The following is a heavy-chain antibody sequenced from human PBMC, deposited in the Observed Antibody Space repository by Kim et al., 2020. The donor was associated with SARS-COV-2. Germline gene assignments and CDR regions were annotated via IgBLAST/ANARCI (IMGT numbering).Heavy chain of an antibody. CDR1: GFTFSSYW. J-gene: IGHJ5*02. CDR2: IKQDGSEK. D-gene: IGHD1-26*01. V-gene: IGHV3-7*03. Sequence: LSLTCAASGFTFSSYWMSWVRQAPGKGLEWVANIKQDGSEKYYVDSVKGRFTISRDNAKNSLYLQMNSLRDEDTAVYYCARDLTSGSYLNWFDPWGQGTLVTVSS. CDR3: ARDLTSGSYLNWFDP.